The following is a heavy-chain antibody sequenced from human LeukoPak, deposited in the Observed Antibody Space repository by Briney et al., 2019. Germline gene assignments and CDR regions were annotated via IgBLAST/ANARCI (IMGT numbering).Heavy chain of an antibody. CDR2: ISGSGGST. J-gene: IGHJ4*02. D-gene: IGHD6-13*01. CDR3: AKGTGRNSSIAASGT. CDR1: GFTFSGYA. Sequence: PGGSLRLSCAASGFTFSGYAMSWVRQAPGKGLEWVSAISGSGGSTYYADSVKGRFTISRDNSKNTLYLQVNSLRAEDTAVYYCAKGTGRNSSIAASGTWGQGTLVTVSS. V-gene: IGHV3-23*01.